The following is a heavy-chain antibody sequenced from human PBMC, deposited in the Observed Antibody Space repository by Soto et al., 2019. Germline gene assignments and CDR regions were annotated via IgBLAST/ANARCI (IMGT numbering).Heavy chain of an antibody. J-gene: IGHJ4*02. V-gene: IGHV4-61*08. D-gene: IGHD5-18*01. CDR2: IYYSGST. CDR3: AKGQSGYSYGSDY. CDR1: GGYISSGGSS. Sequence: SETLSLTCAVSGGYISSGGSSWSWIRQPPGKGLEWIGNIYYSGSTNYNPSLKSRVTISVDTSKNQFSLKLSSVTAEDTAVYYCAKGQSGYSYGSDYWGQGTLVTVS.